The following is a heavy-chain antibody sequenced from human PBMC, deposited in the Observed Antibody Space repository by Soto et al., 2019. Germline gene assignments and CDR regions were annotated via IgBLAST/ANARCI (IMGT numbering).Heavy chain of an antibody. D-gene: IGHD4-17*01. CDR1: GFTFSNYA. CDR2: ISGDGDNT. Sequence: GGSLRLSCAASGFTFSNYAMSWVRQPPGKGLEWVSAISGDGDNTYCADSVKGRFTISRDNSKSTLYLQMNNLRAEDSAIYYCAQSPFYAQFDYWRQGTLVTVSS. V-gene: IGHV3-23*01. CDR3: AQSPFYAQFDY. J-gene: IGHJ4*02.